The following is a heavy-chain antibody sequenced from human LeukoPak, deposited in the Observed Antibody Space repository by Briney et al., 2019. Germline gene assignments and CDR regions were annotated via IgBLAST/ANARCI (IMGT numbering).Heavy chain of an antibody. V-gene: IGHV4-59*08. CDR3: ARLGRTSYWYFDL. CDR2: IYYSGST. Sequence: PSDTPSLTCTGSGGPISMYYRSWIRQPPGKGLEWIGYIYYSGSTNYTPSLKSRVPISVDTSKSQFSLKLSSVTAADTAVYYCARLGRTSYWYFDLWGRGTLVTVSA. J-gene: IGHJ2*01. CDR1: GGPISMYY. D-gene: IGHD2-2*01.